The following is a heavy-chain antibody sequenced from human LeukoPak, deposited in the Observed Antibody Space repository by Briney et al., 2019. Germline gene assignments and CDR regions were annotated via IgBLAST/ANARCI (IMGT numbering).Heavy chain of an antibody. V-gene: IGHV4-59*01. J-gene: IGHJ4*02. CDR1: GGSISSYY. D-gene: IGHD3-3*01. CDR3: ARVGPDFWSGYLRYYFDY. CDR2: IYYSGST. Sequence: SETLSLTCTVSGGSISSYYWSWIRQPPGKGLEWIGYIYYSGSTNYNPSLKSRVTISVDTSKNQFSLKLSSVTAADTAVYYCARVGPDFWSGYLRYYFDYWGQGTLVTVSS.